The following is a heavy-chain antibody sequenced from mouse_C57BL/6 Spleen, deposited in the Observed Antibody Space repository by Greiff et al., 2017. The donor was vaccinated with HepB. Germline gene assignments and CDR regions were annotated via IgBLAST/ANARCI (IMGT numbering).Heavy chain of an antibody. D-gene: IGHD3-1*01. CDR3: ARGSGAYYAMEY. J-gene: IGHJ4*01. Sequence: VQLQQPGAELVMPGASVKLSCKASGYTFTSYWMHWVKQRPGQGLEWIGEIDPSDSYTNYNQKFKGKSTLTVDKSSSTAYMQLSSLTSEDSAVYYCARGSGAYYAMEYGGQGTSVTVSS. V-gene: IGHV1-69*01. CDR2: IDPSDSYT. CDR1: GYTFTSYW.